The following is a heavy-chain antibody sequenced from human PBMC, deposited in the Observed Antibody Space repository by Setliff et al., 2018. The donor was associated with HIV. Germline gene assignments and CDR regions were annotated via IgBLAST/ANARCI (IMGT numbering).Heavy chain of an antibody. V-gene: IGHV1-69*13. Sequence: SVKVSCKASGGTFTTSGFSWVRQAPGQGLEWMGGIIPAFGTADYAQKFQGRVTITADASTSTAYMELISLRSEDTAVYYCARGEGSGWDTVEENYSYLDAWGRGTTVTVSS. J-gene: IGHJ6*02. D-gene: IGHD6-19*01. CDR1: GGTFTTSG. CDR2: IIPAFGTA. CDR3: ARGEGSGWDTVEENYSYLDA.